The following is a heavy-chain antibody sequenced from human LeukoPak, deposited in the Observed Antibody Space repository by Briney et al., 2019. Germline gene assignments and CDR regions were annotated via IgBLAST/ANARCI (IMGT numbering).Heavy chain of an antibody. CDR3: ARDDLPYYGSGRSFDY. CDR1: GGTFSSYA. CDR2: IIPIFGTA. D-gene: IGHD3-10*01. V-gene: IGHV1-69*05. Sequence: SVKVSCKASGGTFSSYAISWVRQAPGQGLEWMGGIIPIFGTANYAQKFQGRVTITTDESTSTAYMELSSLRSEDTAVYYCARDDLPYYGSGRSFDYWGQGTLVTVSP. J-gene: IGHJ4*02.